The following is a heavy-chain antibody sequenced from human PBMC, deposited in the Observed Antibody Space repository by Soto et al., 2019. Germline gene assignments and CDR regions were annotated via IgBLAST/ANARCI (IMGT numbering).Heavy chain of an antibody. CDR2: VSFDGSNK. Sequence: ESGGGVVQPGRSLRLSCAASGFTFTNYAMHWVRQAPGKGLEWVSIVSFDGSNKYYADSVKGRFTISRDNSKNTLYLQMNGLSAEDTAVYFCARQNGAFDYWGQGTLVTVSS. J-gene: IGHJ4*02. V-gene: IGHV3-30-3*01. CDR1: GFTFTNYA. D-gene: IGHD2-8*01. CDR3: ARQNGAFDY.